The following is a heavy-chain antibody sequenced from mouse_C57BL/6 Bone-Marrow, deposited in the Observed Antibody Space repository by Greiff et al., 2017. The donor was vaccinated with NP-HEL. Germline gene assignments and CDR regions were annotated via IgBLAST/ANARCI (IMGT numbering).Heavy chain of an antibody. CDR1: GYTFTSYW. Sequence: QVQLQQPGAELVKPGASVKMSCKASGYTFTSYWITWVKQRPGQGLEWIGDIYPGSGSTNYNEKFKSKATLTVDTSSSTAYMQLSSLTSEDSAVYYCAREFITTVVATFDAMDYWGQGTSVTVSS. V-gene: IGHV1-55*01. CDR2: IYPGSGST. D-gene: IGHD1-1*01. CDR3: AREFITTVVATFDAMDY. J-gene: IGHJ4*01.